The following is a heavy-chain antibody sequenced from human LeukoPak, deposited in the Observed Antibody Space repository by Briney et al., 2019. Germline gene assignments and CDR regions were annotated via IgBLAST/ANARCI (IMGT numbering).Heavy chain of an antibody. CDR2: INPSGDDP. CDR1: GGTFSSYA. CDR3: ATSSTGQLLMSY. Sequence: ASVKVSCKASGGTFSSYAISWVRQAPGQRLEWLGMINPSGDDPKYAQKFQGRVTVTRDTSTRVVYMEMSSLTSEDTSVYYCATSSTGQLLMSYWGQGTLVTVSS. J-gene: IGHJ4*02. V-gene: IGHV1-46*01. D-gene: IGHD4-17*01.